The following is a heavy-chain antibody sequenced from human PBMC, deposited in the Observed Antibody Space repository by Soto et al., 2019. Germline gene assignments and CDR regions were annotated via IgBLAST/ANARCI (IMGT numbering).Heavy chain of an antibody. Sequence: EVQLVESGGGLIQPGGSLRLSCAASGFTVSSNYMSWVRQAPGKGLEWVSVIYSGGSTYCADSVKGRFTISRDNSKNTVHLQMNSLRAEDTAVYYCAREWELPNYYGMDVWGQGTTVTVSS. CDR1: GFTVSSNY. CDR2: IYSGGST. V-gene: IGHV3-53*01. J-gene: IGHJ6*02. D-gene: IGHD1-26*01. CDR3: AREWELPNYYGMDV.